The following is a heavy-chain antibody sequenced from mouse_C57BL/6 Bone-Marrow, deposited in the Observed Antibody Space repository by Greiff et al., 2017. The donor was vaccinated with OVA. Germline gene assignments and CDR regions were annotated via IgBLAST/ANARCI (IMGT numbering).Heavy chain of an antibody. CDR3: ARKSITTVVGDYFDY. CDR2: IDPSDSYT. CDR1: GYTFTSYW. Sequence: QVQLQQSGAELVMPGASVKLSCKASGYTFTSYWMHWVKQRPGQGLEWIGEIDPSDSYTNYNQKFKGKSTLTVDKSSSTAYMQLSSLTSEDSAVYYCARKSITTVVGDYFDYWGQGTTLTVSS. J-gene: IGHJ2*01. V-gene: IGHV1-69*01. D-gene: IGHD1-1*01.